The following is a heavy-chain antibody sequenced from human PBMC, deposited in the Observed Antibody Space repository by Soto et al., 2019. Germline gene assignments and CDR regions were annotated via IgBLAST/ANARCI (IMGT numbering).Heavy chain of an antibody. J-gene: IGHJ4*02. CDR2: ISYDGNNK. CDR1: GFPFSSYG. Sequence: GGPLKPPCAASGFPFSSYGPHWVRQAPGKGLEWVAVISYDGNNKYYADSVKGRFTISRDNSKNTLYLQMNSLRAEDTAVYYCASPTYSSGWYHYFDYWGQGTLVTVSS. D-gene: IGHD6-19*01. V-gene: IGHV3-30*03. CDR3: ASPTYSSGWYHYFDY.